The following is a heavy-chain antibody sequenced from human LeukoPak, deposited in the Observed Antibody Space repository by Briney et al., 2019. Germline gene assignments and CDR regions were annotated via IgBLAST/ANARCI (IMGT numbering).Heavy chain of an antibody. Sequence: PGGSLRLSCAASGFTFNSYAMSWVRQAPGKGLEWVSAILGSGRSAYYADSVKGRFTISRDNSKNSLFLQMNSLRVEDTALYYCSKWGDYDVLTGYYDSDFWGQGTLVTVSA. J-gene: IGHJ4*02. CDR3: SKWGDYDVLTGYYDSDF. CDR1: GFTFNSYA. CDR2: ILGSGRSA. D-gene: IGHD3-9*01. V-gene: IGHV3-23*01.